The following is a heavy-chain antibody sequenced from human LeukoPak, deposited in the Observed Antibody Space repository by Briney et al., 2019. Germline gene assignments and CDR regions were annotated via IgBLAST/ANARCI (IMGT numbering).Heavy chain of an antibody. V-gene: IGHV1-46*01. CDR3: ARAPGYYDSSGYYYRPPDY. Sequence: ASVKVSCKASGYTFTSYYMHWVRQAPGQGLEWMGKINPSGGSTSYAQKFQGRVTMTRDMSTSTVYMELSSLRSEDTAVYYCARAPGYYDSSGYYYRPPDYWGQGTLVTVSS. CDR2: INPSGGST. J-gene: IGHJ4*02. CDR1: GYTFTSYY. D-gene: IGHD3-22*01.